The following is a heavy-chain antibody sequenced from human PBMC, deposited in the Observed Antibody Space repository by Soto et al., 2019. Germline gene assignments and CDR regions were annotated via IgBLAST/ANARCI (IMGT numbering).Heavy chain of an antibody. CDR1: SGSVNSRDYD. V-gene: IGHV4-39*01. Sequence: SDALSPTCSVSSGSVNSRDYDWGWLRQPPGKGPEWIGSIDYSGTTYYKWSLKSRVTISVDTSKDQFSLELTAVAAADTAVDYSMRHDAPPRVSYSYMITFAGVIVLPDSWGQGTLVPVSS. CDR2: IDYSGTT. J-gene: IGHJ4*02. D-gene: IGHD3-16*02. CDR3: MRHDAPPRVSYSYMITFAGVIVLPDS.